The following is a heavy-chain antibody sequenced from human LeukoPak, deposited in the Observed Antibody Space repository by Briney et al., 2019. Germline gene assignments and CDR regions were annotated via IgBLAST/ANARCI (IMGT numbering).Heavy chain of an antibody. V-gene: IGHV1-46*01. J-gene: IGHJ5*02. D-gene: IGHD5-24*01. CDR1: GYTFGTHW. CDR2: INPSGGVR. Sequence: ASVTVSCKASGYTFGTHWMHWVRQAPGQGLEWMAIINPSGGVRSYAQKFQGRVTLTRDMSTSTDYLELSSLRSEDTAVYYCARDNSVRDEAWWFSPWGQGTLVTVSS. CDR3: ARDNSVRDEAWWFSP.